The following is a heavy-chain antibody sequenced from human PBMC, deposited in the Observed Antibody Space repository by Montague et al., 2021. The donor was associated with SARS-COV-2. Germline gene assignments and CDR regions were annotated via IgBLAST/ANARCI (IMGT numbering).Heavy chain of an antibody. CDR1: GGSISSSSYY. J-gene: IGHJ6*02. CDR3: ARLSNYYGSGSYYPHNYYYYGMDV. CDR2: IYYSGST. V-gene: IGHV4-39*01. Sequence: SETLSLTCTVSGGSISSSSYYWGWIRQPPGTGLEWIGSIYYSGSTYYNESLKSRVTISVDTSKNQFSLKLSSVTAADTAVYYCARLSNYYGSGSYYPHNYYYYGMDVWGQGTTVTVSS. D-gene: IGHD3-10*01.